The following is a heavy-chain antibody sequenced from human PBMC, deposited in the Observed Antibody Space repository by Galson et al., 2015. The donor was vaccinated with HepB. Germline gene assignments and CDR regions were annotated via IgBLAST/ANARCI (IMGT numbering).Heavy chain of an antibody. CDR2: IVVGSGNT. Sequence: SVKVSCKASGFTFTSSAVQWVRQARGQRLEWIGWIVVGSGNTNYAQKFQERVTITRDMSTSTAYMELSSLRSEDTAVYYCAADRGLTSKLYYYYGMDVWGQGTTVTVSS. J-gene: IGHJ6*02. D-gene: IGHD3-10*01. CDR3: AADRGLTSKLYYYYGMDV. V-gene: IGHV1-58*01. CDR1: GFTFTSSA.